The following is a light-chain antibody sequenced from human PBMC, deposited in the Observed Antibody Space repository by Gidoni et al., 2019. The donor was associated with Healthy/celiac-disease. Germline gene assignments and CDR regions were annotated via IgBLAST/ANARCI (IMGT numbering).Light chain of an antibody. V-gene: IGKV1-39*01. J-gene: IGKJ2*01. CDR3: QQRYS. CDR1: QSISSY. CDR2: AAS. Sequence: DIQMTQSPSSLSASVGDRVTITCRASQSISSYLNWYQQKPGKAPKLLIYAASSLQSGVPSRFRGSGSGTDFTLTISSLQPEDFATYYCQQRYSFGQGTKLEIK.